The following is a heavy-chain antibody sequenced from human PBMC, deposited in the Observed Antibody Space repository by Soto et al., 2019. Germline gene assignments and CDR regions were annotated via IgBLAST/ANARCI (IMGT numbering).Heavy chain of an antibody. V-gene: IGHV3-48*01. Sequence: PGGSLRLSCTASGFTFSDYSINWVRQAPGKGLEWVSYISYSLVTTYYADSVKGRFTSSRDNAKNSVYLEMNSLRAEDTAVYYCARKDIWGQGTMVTVSS. J-gene: IGHJ3*02. CDR3: ARKDI. CDR2: ISYSLVTT. CDR1: GFTFSDYS.